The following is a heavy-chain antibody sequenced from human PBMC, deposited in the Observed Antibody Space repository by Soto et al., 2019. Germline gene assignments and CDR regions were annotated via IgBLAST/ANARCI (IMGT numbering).Heavy chain of an antibody. CDR2: ISYDGSNK. J-gene: IGHJ6*03. Sequence: GGSLRLSCAASGFTFSSYGMHWVRQAPGKGLEWVAVISYDGSNKYYADSVKGRFTISRDNSKNTLYLQMNSLRAEDTAVYYCAKGSGKYYYYYYMDVWGKGTTVTVSS. D-gene: IGHD1-26*01. CDR3: AKGSGKYYYYYYMDV. V-gene: IGHV3-30*18. CDR1: GFTFSSYG.